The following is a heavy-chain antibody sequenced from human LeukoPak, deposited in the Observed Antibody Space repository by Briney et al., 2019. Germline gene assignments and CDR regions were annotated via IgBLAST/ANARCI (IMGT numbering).Heavy chain of an antibody. V-gene: IGHV1-2*02. CDR1: GYTFTGYY. J-gene: IGHJ4*02. CDR2: INPISGGT. CDR3: AREVVTMVRGVSGPFDY. Sequence: ASVKVSCKASGYTFTGYYMHWVRQAPGQGLEWMGWINPISGGTNYAQKFQGGVTMTRDTSISTAYMELSRLRSDDTAVYYCAREVVTMVRGVSGPFDYWGQGTLVTVSS. D-gene: IGHD3-10*01.